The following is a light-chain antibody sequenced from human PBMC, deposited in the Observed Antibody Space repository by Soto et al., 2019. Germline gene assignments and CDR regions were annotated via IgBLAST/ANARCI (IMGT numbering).Light chain of an antibody. CDR2: AAS. V-gene: IGKV1D-12*01. CDR3: QQANSFPLT. CDR1: QDVNTS. J-gene: IGKJ4*01. Sequence: DIQMTQSPSSVSASLGDRVTITCRASQDVNTSLAWYQQKSGKAPKLLIFAASRLQTGVSSKFSGSGSGTDFTLTISSLQTEDFATYLCQQANSFPLTFGGGTRVEVK.